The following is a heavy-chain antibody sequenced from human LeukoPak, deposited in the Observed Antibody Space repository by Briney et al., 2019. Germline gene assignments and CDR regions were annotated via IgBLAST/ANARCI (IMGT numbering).Heavy chain of an antibody. CDR2: ISRSGTTI. Sequence: GGSPRLSCAASGFTFSNYEMNWVRQAPGKGLEWVSYISRSGTTIYYADFVKGRFTISRDDAKNSLYLQMNSLKVEDTAVNYCAGGDCSSATCYRAGLGGWGQGTLVTVSS. D-gene: IGHD2-2*01. CDR3: AGGDCSSATCYRAGLGG. V-gene: IGHV3-48*03. CDR1: GFTFSNYE. J-gene: IGHJ4*02.